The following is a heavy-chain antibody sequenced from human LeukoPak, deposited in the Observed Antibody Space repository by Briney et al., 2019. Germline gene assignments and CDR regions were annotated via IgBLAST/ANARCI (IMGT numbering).Heavy chain of an antibody. CDR1: GFTFSSYW. D-gene: IGHD5-12*01. CDR2: INSDGSST. Sequence: GGSLRLSCAASGFTFSSYWMHWVRQAPGKGLVWVSRINSDGSSTSYADSVKGRFTISRDNAKNTLYLQMNSLRAEDTAVYYCAKDKGNIVATILDYWGQGTLVTVSS. J-gene: IGHJ4*02. V-gene: IGHV3-74*01. CDR3: AKDKGNIVATILDY.